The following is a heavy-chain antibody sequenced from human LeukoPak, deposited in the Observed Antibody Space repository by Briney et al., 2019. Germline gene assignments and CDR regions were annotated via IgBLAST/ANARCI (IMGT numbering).Heavy chain of an antibody. D-gene: IGHD1-26*01. J-gene: IGHJ4*02. CDR2: ISGSGGST. V-gene: IGHV3-23*01. Sequence: GGSLRLSCAASGFTFSSYAMSWVRQAPGKGLEWVSAISGSGGSTYYADSVKGRFTISRDNSKNTLYLQMNSLRAEDTAVYYCAKGGSGSYFLSPYYFDYWGQGTLVTVSS. CDR1: GFTFSSYA. CDR3: AKGGSGSYFLSPYYFDY.